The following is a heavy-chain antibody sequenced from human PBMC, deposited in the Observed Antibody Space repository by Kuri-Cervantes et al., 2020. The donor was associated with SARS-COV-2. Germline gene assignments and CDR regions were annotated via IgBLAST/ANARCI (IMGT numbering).Heavy chain of an antibody. V-gene: IGHV3-23*01. Sequence: GESLKISCAASGFTFSSYAMSWVRQAPGKGLEWVSAISGSGGSTYYADSVKGRFTISRDNSKNTLYLQMNSLRAEDTAVYYCAKDYYYDSSGYPRVVVDDWGQGTLVTVSS. D-gene: IGHD3-22*01. J-gene: IGHJ4*02. CDR3: AKDYYYDSSGYPRVVVDD. CDR1: GFTFSSYA. CDR2: ISGSGGST.